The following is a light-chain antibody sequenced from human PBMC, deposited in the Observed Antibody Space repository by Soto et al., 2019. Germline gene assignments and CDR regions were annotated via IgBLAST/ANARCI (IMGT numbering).Light chain of an antibody. Sequence: QSVLTQPPSVSAAPGQKVTISCSGSSSNIGNNYVSWYQQLPGTAPKLLIYETNKRPSGIPDRFSGSMSGTSATLGITGPQTGDEADYYCGTWDSSLRVYVFGGGTKLTVL. J-gene: IGLJ1*01. CDR1: SSNIGNNY. CDR2: ETN. V-gene: IGLV1-51*02. CDR3: GTWDSSLRVYV.